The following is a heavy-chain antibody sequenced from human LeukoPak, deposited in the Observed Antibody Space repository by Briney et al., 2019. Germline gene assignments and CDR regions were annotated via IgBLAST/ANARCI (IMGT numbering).Heavy chain of an antibody. CDR3: ARESTSERPGC. Sequence: GGSLRLSCAASGFTHSDYWMSWVRQAPGKGLEWVANMNQDGSDKNYVDSVEGRFTISRDNAKNSLYLQMNSLRAEDTAVYYCARESTSERPGCWGQGTLVTVSS. V-gene: IGHV3-7*01. CDR1: GFTHSDYW. J-gene: IGHJ1*01. D-gene: IGHD5/OR15-5a*01. CDR2: MNQDGSDK.